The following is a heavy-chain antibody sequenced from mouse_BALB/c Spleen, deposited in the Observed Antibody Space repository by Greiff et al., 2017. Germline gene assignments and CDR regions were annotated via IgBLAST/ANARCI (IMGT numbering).Heavy chain of an antibody. J-gene: IGHJ4*01. CDR1: GFTFSSFG. Sequence: DVMLVESGGGLVQPGGSRKLSCAASGFTFSSFGMHWVRQAPEKGLEWVAYISSGSSTIYYADTVKGRFTISRDNPKNTLFLQMTSLRSEDTAMYYCARSRGYDGAMDYWGQGTSVTVSS. CDR2: ISSGSSTI. D-gene: IGHD2-2*01. CDR3: ARSRGYDGAMDY. V-gene: IGHV5-17*02.